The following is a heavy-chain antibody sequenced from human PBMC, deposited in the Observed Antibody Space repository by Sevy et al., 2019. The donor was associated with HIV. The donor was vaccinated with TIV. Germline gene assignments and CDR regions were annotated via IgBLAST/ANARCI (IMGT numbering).Heavy chain of an antibody. J-gene: IGHJ4*02. Sequence: QSQTLSLTCGISGDSVSSNGATWNWIRQSPSRGLEWLGRAYYRSKWYYDYAVSVKSRLTINPETSKNQFAHQLNSVTPEETAVYYCARAASTCDGVQRQFDYWGQGTLVTVSS. D-gene: IGHD2-2*01. CDR2: AYYRSKWYY. CDR3: ARAASTCDGVQRQFDY. CDR1: GDSVSSNGAT. V-gene: IGHV6-1*01.